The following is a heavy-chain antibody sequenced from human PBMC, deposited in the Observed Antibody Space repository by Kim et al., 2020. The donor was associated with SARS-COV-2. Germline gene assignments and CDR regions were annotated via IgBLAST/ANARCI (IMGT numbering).Heavy chain of an antibody. D-gene: IGHD3-16*01. Sequence: SETLSLTCAVYGGSFSGYYWSWIRQPPGKGLEWIGEINHSGSTNYNPSLKSRVTISVDTSKNQFSLKLSSVTAADTAVYYCARGWVVWGLDYWGQGTLVTVSS. J-gene: IGHJ4*02. V-gene: IGHV4-34*01. CDR3: ARGWVVWGLDY. CDR1: GGSFSGYY. CDR2: INHSGST.